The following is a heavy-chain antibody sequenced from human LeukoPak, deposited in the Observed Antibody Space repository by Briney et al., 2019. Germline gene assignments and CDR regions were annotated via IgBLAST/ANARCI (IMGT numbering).Heavy chain of an antibody. Sequence: SETLSLTCAVYGGSFSSYYWSWIRQPPGKGLEWIGSIYYSGSTYYNPSLKSRVTISVDTSKNQFSLKLSSVTAADTAVYYCVTDTFDYWGQGTLVTVSS. CDR1: GGSFSSYY. CDR3: VTDTFDY. J-gene: IGHJ4*02. CDR2: IYYSGST. D-gene: IGHD1-20*01. V-gene: IGHV4-59*05.